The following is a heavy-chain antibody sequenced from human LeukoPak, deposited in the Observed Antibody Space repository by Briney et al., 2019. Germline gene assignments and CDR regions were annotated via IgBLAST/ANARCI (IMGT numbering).Heavy chain of an antibody. D-gene: IGHD4-11*01. CDR2: INPNSGGT. CDR1: GYTFTGYY. J-gene: IGHJ6*03. Sequence: GASVKVPCKASGYTFTGYYMHWVRQAPGQGLEWMGWINPNSGGTNYAQKFQGRVTMTRDTSISTAYLQWSSLKASDTAMYYCARHVVYSNPGGAGYYYYYMDVWGKGTTVTVSS. V-gene: IGHV1-2*02. CDR3: ARHVVYSNPGGAGYYYYYMDV.